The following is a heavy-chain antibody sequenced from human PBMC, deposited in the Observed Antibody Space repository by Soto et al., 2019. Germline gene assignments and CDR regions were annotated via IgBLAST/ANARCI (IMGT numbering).Heavy chain of an antibody. V-gene: IGHV4-59*08. Sequence: PSETLSLTCTVSGGSISSYYWSWIRQPPGKGLEWIGYIYYSGSTNYNPSLKSRVTISVDTSKNQFSLKLSSVTAADTAVYYCASRKREEICSSGNCYFTYWGQGTLVTVSS. CDR3: ASRKREEICSSGNCYFTY. D-gene: IGHD2-2*01. CDR2: IYYSGST. CDR1: GGSISSYY. J-gene: IGHJ4*02.